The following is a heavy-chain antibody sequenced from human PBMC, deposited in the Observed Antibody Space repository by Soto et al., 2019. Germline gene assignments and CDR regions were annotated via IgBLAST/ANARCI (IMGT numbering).Heavy chain of an antibody. CDR1: GFTFSSYS. D-gene: IGHD2-15*01. J-gene: IGHJ4*02. CDR2: ISSSSSTI. Sequence: GGSLRLSCAASGFTFSSYSMNWVRQAPGKGLEWVSYISSSSSTIYYADSVTGRFTISRDNAKNSLYLQMNSLRDEDTAVYYCAREVVAATLLRDYFDYWGQGTLVTVSS. CDR3: AREVVAATLLRDYFDY. V-gene: IGHV3-48*02.